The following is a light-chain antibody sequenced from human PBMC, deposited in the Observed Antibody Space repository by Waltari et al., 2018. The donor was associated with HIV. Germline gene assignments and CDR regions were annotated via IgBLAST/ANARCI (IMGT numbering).Light chain of an antibody. J-gene: IGLJ3*02. CDR2: DVS. V-gene: IGLV2-14*03. Sequence: HSALTQPASVSGSPGQSLTISCPGTSSDVGGYNYVSWYQRHPGKAPKLIIYDVSNRPSGVSNRFSGSKSGNRASLTISGLQAEDEADYYCSSYTSSSTRVFGGGTTVTVL. CDR3: SSYTSSSTRV. CDR1: SSDVGGYNY.